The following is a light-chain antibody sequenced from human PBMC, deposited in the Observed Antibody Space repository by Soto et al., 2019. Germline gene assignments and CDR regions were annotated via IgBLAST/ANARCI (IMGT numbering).Light chain of an antibody. Sequence: DIQMTQSPSSLSASVGDRVTITCRASQDISVYLAWYQQKPGKVPKLLIYSASTLQSGVPSRFSGSGSGTDFTLTISSLQTEDVATYYCTKFNTAPLTFGQGTRLEIK. CDR1: QDISVY. CDR2: SAS. V-gene: IGKV1-27*01. J-gene: IGKJ5*01. CDR3: TKFNTAPLT.